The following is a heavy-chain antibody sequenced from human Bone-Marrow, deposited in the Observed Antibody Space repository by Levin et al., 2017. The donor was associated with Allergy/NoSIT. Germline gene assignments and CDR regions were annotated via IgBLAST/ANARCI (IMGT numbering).Heavy chain of an antibody. Sequence: GESLKISCAASGFTFSSYSMNWVRQAPGKGLEWVSSISSSSSYIYYADSVKGRFTISRDNAKNSLYLQMNSLRAEDTAVYYCARGGDQQLVPRFDYWGQGTLVTVSS. CDR1: GFTFSSYS. CDR2: ISSSSSYI. V-gene: IGHV3-21*01. J-gene: IGHJ4*02. CDR3: ARGGDQQLVPRFDY. D-gene: IGHD6-13*01.